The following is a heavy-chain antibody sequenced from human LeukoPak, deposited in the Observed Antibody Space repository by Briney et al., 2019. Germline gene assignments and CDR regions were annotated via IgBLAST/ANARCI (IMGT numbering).Heavy chain of an antibody. CDR2: INPNSGGT. V-gene: IGHV1-2*02. Sequence: ASVKVSCKASGYTFTGYYMHWVRQAPGQGLEWMGWINPNSGGTNYAQKFQGRVTMTRDTSISTAYMELSRLRSDDTAVYYCARAAGGATADFDYWGQGTLVTVSS. CDR1: GYTFTGYY. J-gene: IGHJ4*02. D-gene: IGHD1-26*01. CDR3: ARAAGGATADFDY.